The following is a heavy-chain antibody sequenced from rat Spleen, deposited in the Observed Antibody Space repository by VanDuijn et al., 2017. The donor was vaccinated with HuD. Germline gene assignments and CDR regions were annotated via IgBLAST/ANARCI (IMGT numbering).Heavy chain of an antibody. J-gene: IGHJ3*01. V-gene: IGHV5-58*01. CDR2: ISTDGGST. CDR1: GFTFSSYW. Sequence: EVQLVESDGGLVQPGRSLKLSCVASGFTFSSYWMYWIRQAPGKGLEWISSISTDGGSTYYPDSVKGRFTISRDNAENTVYLQMNSLRSEDTATYYCAKDRDGGYAFAYWGQGTLVTVSS. CDR3: AKDRDGGYAFAY. D-gene: IGHD1-11*01.